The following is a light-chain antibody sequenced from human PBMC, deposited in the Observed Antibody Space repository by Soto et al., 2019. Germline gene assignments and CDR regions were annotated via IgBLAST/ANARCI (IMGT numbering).Light chain of an antibody. CDR3: PLFGRLPLT. CDR1: QSVSNNY. CDR2: DAS. V-gene: IGKV3D-20*02. J-gene: IGKJ4*01. Sequence: EIVLTQSPVTLYLSPAERATLSCRASQSVSNNYLAWYPQKPGQAPRLLIYDASIRATGIPDRCGGGVAVTDCTLTVIRLDPEDHAVYFWPLFGRLPLTFGGCSK.